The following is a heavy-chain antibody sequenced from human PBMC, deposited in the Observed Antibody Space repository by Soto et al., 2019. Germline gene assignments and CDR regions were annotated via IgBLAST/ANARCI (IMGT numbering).Heavy chain of an antibody. J-gene: IGHJ4*02. V-gene: IGHV1-69*13. CDR3: ARDLYEHMDTAMVPFDY. D-gene: IGHD5-18*01. CDR1: GGTFSSYA. Sequence: SVKVSCKASGGTFSSYAISWVRQAPGQGLEWMGGIIPIFGTANYAQKFQGRVTITADESTSTAYMELRSLRSDDTAVYYCARDLYEHMDTAMVPFDYWGQGTLVTVSS. CDR2: IIPIFGTA.